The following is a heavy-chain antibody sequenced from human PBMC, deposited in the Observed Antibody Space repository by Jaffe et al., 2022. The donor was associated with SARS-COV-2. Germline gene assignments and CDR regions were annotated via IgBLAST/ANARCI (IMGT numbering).Heavy chain of an antibody. CDR3: ARDRYSGSYLRAGWFDP. D-gene: IGHD1-26*01. J-gene: IGHJ5*02. CDR1: GGSISSGGYY. CDR2: IYYSGST. Sequence: QVQLQESGPGLVKPSQTLSLTCTVSGGSISSGGYYWSWIRQHPGKGLEWIGYIYYSGSTYYNPSLKSRVTISVDTSKNQFSLKLSSVTAADTAVYYCARDRYSGSYLRAGWFDPWGQGTLVTVSS. V-gene: IGHV4-31*03.